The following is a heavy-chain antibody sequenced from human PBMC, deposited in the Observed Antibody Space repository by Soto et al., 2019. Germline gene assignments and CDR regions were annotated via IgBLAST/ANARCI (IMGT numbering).Heavy chain of an antibody. D-gene: IGHD2-15*01. CDR1: GDTCTSYY. CDR2: INPSCGST. V-gene: IGHV1-46*01. CDR3: ARELRIYMSSSGIDV. Sequence: ASVKVSCKASGDTCTSYYMHWVRQAPRQGLEWMGIINPSCGSTSYAQKFQGRVTMTRDTSTSTVYMELSSLRSEDTAVYYWARELRIYMSSSGIDVWGQWTTFTVSS. J-gene: IGHJ6*02.